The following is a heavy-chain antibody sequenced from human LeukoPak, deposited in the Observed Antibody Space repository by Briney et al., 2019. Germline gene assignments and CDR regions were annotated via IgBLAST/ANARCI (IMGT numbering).Heavy chain of an antibody. V-gene: IGHV1-24*01. CDR1: GYTLTELS. CDR3: ATPEIAVAGTFDY. Sequence: GASVKVSCKVSGYTLTELSMHWVRQAPGKGLEWMGGFDPEDGETIYAQKFQGRVTMTEDTSTDTAYMELSSLKSEDTAVYYCATPEIAVAGTFDYWGQGTLVTVSS. D-gene: IGHD6-19*01. J-gene: IGHJ4*02. CDR2: FDPEDGET.